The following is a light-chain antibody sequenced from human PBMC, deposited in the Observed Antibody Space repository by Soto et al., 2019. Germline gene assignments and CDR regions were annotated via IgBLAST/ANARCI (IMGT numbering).Light chain of an antibody. CDR1: QSISKW. CDR2: DAS. J-gene: IGKJ1*01. Sequence: DIQMTQSPSTLSASIGDRVSIPCRASQSISKWLAWHQQKPGKAPKLLIYDASTLQSGVPPRFSGSGSGTEFTLTIRSLQPDDIATYYCQQYSSYSAWTFGEGAKVDIK. V-gene: IGKV1-5*01. CDR3: QQYSSYSAWT.